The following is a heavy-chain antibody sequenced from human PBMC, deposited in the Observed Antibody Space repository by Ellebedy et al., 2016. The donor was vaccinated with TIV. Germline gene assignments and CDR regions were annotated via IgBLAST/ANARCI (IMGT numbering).Heavy chain of an antibody. Sequence: GESLKISCAASGFTVSSNYMSWVRQAPGKGLEWVSVIYSGGSTYYADSVKGRFTISRDNSKNTLYLQMNSLRAEDTAVYYCARGWGDETFDYWGQGTLVTVSS. J-gene: IGHJ4*02. CDR3: ARGWGDETFDY. CDR2: IYSGGST. CDR1: GFTVSSNY. V-gene: IGHV3-66*01. D-gene: IGHD3-16*01.